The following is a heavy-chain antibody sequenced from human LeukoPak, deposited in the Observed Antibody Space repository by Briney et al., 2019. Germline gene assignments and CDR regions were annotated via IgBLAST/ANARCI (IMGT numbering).Heavy chain of an antibody. J-gene: IGHJ6*03. Sequence: GASVNVSCKASGGTFSSYAISWVGQAPGQGLEWMGGVIPIFGTANYAQNFQGRVTITADESTSTAYMALSCLRCADTAVYYCARRVSGKALYYYYYYMDVWGKGTTVTVSS. D-gene: IGHD1-26*01. CDR1: GGTFSSYA. CDR2: VIPIFGTA. CDR3: ARRVSGKALYYYYYYMDV. V-gene: IGHV1-69*01.